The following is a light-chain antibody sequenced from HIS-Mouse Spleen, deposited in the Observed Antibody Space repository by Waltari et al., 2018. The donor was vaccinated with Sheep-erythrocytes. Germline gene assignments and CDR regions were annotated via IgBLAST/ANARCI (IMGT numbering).Light chain of an antibody. CDR1: RSPVGGYNY. J-gene: IGLJ1*01. CDR3: CSYAGSYNHV. Sequence: QSALTQPPSASGSPGQSVTISCPGTRSPVGGYNYVPWYPPHPGKAPKPLIYRNNQRPSGVPDRFSGSKSGTSASLAISGLRSEDEADYYCCSYAGSYNHVFATGTKVTVL. V-gene: IGLV2-8*01. CDR2: RNN.